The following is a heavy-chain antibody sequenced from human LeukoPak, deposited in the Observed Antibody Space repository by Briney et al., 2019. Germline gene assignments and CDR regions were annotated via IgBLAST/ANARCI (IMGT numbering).Heavy chain of an antibody. D-gene: IGHD2-15*01. CDR2: IYSGGST. CDR3: ARDFAAPEYYYYYYMDV. Sequence: PGGSLRLSCAASGFTVSSNYMSWVRQAPGKGLEWVSVIYSGGSTYYADSVEGRFTISRDNSKNTLYLQMNSLRAEDTAVYYCARDFAAPEYYYYYYMDVWGKGTTVTVSS. V-gene: IGHV3-66*02. J-gene: IGHJ6*03. CDR1: GFTVSSNY.